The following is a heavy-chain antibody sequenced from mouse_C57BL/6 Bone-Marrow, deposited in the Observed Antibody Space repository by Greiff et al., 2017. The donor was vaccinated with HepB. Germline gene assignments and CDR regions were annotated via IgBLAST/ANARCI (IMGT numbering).Heavy chain of an antibody. CDR2: IRLKSDNYAT. Sequence: EVMLVESGGGLVQPGGSMKLSCVASGFTFSNYWMNWVRQSPEKGLEWVAQIRLKSDNYATHYAESVKGRFTISRDDSKSSVYLQMNNLRAEDTGIYYCTVLRAYYFDYWGQGTTLTVSS. CDR1: GFTFSNYW. D-gene: IGHD1-1*01. CDR3: TVLRAYYFDY. J-gene: IGHJ2*01. V-gene: IGHV6-3*01.